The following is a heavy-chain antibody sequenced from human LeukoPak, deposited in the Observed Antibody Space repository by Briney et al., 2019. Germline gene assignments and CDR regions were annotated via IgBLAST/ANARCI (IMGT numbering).Heavy chain of an antibody. Sequence: GASVKVSCKASGGTFSKYTISWVRQRPGQGLEWMGGITPLFGTANYAQKFQGRVTITADESASTAYMELSSLRSEDTAVYYCARDPGSGWFADAFDIWGQGTMVTVSS. CDR1: GGTFSKYT. CDR2: ITPLFGTA. J-gene: IGHJ3*02. V-gene: IGHV1-69*13. D-gene: IGHD6-19*01. CDR3: ARDPGSGWFADAFDI.